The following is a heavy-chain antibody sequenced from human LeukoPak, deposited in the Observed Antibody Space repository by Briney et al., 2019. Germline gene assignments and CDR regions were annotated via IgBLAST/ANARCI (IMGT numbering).Heavy chain of an antibody. Sequence: ASVKVSCKASGYTFTGYYMQWVRQAPGQGLEWMGWIYPNNGGTGYAQKFQGRVTMTRDTSISTVYMEVSRLRSDDTAVYYCARGYRTGDMTIFAYWGQGTLVTVSS. D-gene: IGHD3-3*01. CDR3: ARGYRTGDMTIFAY. CDR2: IYPNNGGT. J-gene: IGHJ4*02. V-gene: IGHV1-2*02. CDR1: GYTFTGYY.